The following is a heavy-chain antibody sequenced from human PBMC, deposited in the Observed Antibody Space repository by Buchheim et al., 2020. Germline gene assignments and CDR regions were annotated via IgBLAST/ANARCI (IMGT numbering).Heavy chain of an antibody. D-gene: IGHD6-19*01. CDR3: AKDRRSGWPF. CDR1: GFTFSSYG. Sequence: QVQLVESGGGVVQPGRSLRLSCAASGFTFSSYGMHWVRQAPGKGLEWVAVISYDGSNKYYADSVKGRFTISRENSKNTLELQMNSLRAEDTAVYYCAKDRRSGWPFWGQGTL. V-gene: IGHV3-30*18. J-gene: IGHJ4*02. CDR2: ISYDGSNK.